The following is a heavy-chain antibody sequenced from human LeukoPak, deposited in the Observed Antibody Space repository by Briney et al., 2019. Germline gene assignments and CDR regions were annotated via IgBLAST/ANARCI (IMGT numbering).Heavy chain of an antibody. V-gene: IGHV1-2*02. CDR2: INPNSGGT. CDR3: ARGKSLYSSGWYFVY. D-gene: IGHD6-19*01. Sequence: ASVKVSCKASGYTFTGYYMHWVRQAPGQGLEWMGWINPNSGGTNYAQKFQGRVTMTRDTSISTAYMELSRLRSDDTAVYYCARGKSLYSSGWYFVYWGQGTLVTVSS. CDR1: GYTFTGYY. J-gene: IGHJ4*02.